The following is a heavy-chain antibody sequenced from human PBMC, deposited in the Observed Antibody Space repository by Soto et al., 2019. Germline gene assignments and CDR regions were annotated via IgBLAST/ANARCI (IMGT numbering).Heavy chain of an antibody. CDR1: GGSISSYY. CDR2: IYYSGST. V-gene: IGHV4-59*01. J-gene: IGHJ5*01. D-gene: IGHD3-10*01. CDR3: ARDQDCLSITGAITEFYS. Sequence: SETLSLTCTVSGGSISSYYWSWIRQPPGKGLEWIGYIYYSGSTNYNPSLKSRVTISVDTSKNQFSLKLSSVTAADTAVYYCARDQDCLSITGAITEFYSLGQADLLTVSS.